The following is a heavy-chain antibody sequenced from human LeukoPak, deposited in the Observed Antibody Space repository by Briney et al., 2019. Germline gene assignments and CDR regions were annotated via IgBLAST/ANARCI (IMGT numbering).Heavy chain of an antibody. J-gene: IGHJ4*02. CDR3: ARDRMDTGTYFDY. CDR2: ISTYNGNT. D-gene: IGHD5-18*01. Sequence: ASVKVSCKSSGYTFTTYGITWVRQAPGEGLEWMGWISTYNGNTNYAQKLQGRVTMTTDTSTSTAYMELRSLRSDDTAMYYCARDRMDTGTYFDYWGQGTLVTVSS. CDR1: GYTFTTYG. V-gene: IGHV1-18*01.